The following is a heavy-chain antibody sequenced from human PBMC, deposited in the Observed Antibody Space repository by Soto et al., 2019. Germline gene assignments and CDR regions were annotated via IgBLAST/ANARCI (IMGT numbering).Heavy chain of an antibody. D-gene: IGHD4-17*01. CDR3: AHPRGYGVFDAVDI. J-gene: IGHJ3*02. V-gene: IGHV3-23*01. Sequence: GGSLRLSCAASGFIFSTYAMNWVCQAPGEGLEWVSAISSNSDTTFYAESVRGRFTISRDNSVNTLYLQMSRLRTEDTAVYYCAHPRGYGVFDAVDIWGQGTMVTVSS. CDR1: GFIFSTYA. CDR2: ISSNSDTT.